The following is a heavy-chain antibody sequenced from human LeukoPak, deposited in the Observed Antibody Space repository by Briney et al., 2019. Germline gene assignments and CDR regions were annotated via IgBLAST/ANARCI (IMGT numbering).Heavy chain of an antibody. Sequence: SETLSLTCAVYGGSFSGYFWSWIRQPPGKGLDWIGAINHSGSTNYNPSLKSRVTISVDTSKNQFSLKLSSVTAADTAVYYCARVLSRQWPRQYYYYGMDVWGQGTTVTVSS. CDR3: ARVLSRQWPRQYYYYGMDV. D-gene: IGHD6-19*01. J-gene: IGHJ6*02. V-gene: IGHV4-34*01. CDR2: INHSGST. CDR1: GGSFSGYF.